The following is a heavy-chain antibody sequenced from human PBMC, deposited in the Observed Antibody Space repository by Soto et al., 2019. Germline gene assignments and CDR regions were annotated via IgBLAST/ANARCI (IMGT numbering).Heavy chain of an antibody. CDR2: IYYSGST. CDR3: ARQEKGGYTHPGWFDP. D-gene: IGHD5-12*01. CDR1: GGSISSSSYY. V-gene: IGHV4-39*01. Sequence: SETRSLTCTVSGGSISSSSYYWGWIRQPPGKGLEWIASIYYSGSTYYNPSLKSRVTISVDTSKNQFSLKLSSVTAADTAVYYCARQEKGGYTHPGWFDPWGQGTLVTVSS. J-gene: IGHJ5*02.